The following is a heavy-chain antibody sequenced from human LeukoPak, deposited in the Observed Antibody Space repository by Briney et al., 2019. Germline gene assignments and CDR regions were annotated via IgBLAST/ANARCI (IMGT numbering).Heavy chain of an antibody. CDR2: ISGSGGST. CDR3: AKGGIVATIRRWLFDY. V-gene: IGHV3-23*01. J-gene: IGHJ4*02. D-gene: IGHD5-12*01. Sequence: GGSLKLSCAASGFTFSGSAMHWVRQAPGKGLEWVSAISGSGGSTYYADSVKGRFTISRDNSKNTLYLQMNSLRAEDTAVYYCAKGGIVATIRRWLFDYWGQGTLVTVSS. CDR1: GFTFSGSA.